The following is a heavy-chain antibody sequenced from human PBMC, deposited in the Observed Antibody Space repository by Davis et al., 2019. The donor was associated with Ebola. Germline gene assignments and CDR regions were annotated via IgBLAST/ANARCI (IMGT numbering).Heavy chain of an antibody. CDR1: GFTFSSYA. D-gene: IGHD1-26*01. CDR2: ISAGTSTTI. V-gene: IGHV3-48*04. CDR3: ATELSGNAFDV. Sequence: PGGSLRLSCAASGFTFSSYAMTWVRQVPGKGLEWISYISAGTSTTIHYAESVKGRFTISRDNAKSSLFLQMNSLRAEDTAVYYCATELSGNAFDVWGRGTMVTVSS. J-gene: IGHJ3*01.